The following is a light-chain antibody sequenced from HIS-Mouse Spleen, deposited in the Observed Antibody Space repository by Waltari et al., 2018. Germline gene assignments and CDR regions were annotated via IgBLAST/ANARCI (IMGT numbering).Light chain of an antibody. Sequence: QSVLTQPPSVSAAPGQKGTISCSGSSSNLGNNYVSLYQQRPGTAPKLLIYDNNKRPSGIPDRFSGSKSGPSATLGITGLQTGDEADYYCGTWDSSLSAYDFGTGTKVTVL. J-gene: IGLJ1*01. CDR3: GTWDSSLSAYD. CDR2: DNN. V-gene: IGLV1-51*01. CDR1: SSNLGNNY.